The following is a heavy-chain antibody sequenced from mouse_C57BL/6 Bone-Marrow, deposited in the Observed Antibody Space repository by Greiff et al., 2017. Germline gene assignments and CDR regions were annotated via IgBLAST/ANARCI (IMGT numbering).Heavy chain of an antibody. CDR1: GYTFTDYY. V-gene: IGHV1-26*01. CDR3: ATGATVVVPHY. D-gene: IGHD1-1*01. Sequence: EVQLQQSGPELVKPGASVQISSKAYGYTFTDYYMNWVKQSHGKSLEWIGDINPNNGGTSYNQKFKGKATLTVDKSSSTAYMELRSLTSEDSAVYYCATGATVVVPHYWRQCATRTVSS. J-gene: IGHJ2*01. CDR2: INPNNGGT.